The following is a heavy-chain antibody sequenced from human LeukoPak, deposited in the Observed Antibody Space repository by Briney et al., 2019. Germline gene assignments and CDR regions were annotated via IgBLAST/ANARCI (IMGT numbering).Heavy chain of an antibody. J-gene: IGHJ3*02. CDR1: GFTFDDYA. CDR2: ISWNSGSI. D-gene: IGHD6-13*01. CDR3: AKDIAAAGNEAFDI. V-gene: IGHV3-9*01. Sequence: GGSLRLSCAASGFTFDDYAMHWVRQAPGKGLEWVSGISWNSGSIGYADSVKGRFTISRDNAKNSLYLQMNSLRAEDTALYYCAKDIAAAGNEAFDIWGQGTMVTVSS.